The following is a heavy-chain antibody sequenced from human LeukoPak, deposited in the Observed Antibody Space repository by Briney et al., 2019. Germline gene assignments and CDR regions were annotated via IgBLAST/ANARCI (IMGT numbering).Heavy chain of an antibody. CDR3: ARGGHYYYYYVDF. Sequence: PSETLSLNCTVSGGSISSHYWSWIREPPGKGLEGIGYIYYSGSTNYNPSLKSRVTISVDTSKDQFSLKLSSVTAADTAVYYGARGGHYYYYYVDFWGKRTTVIVSS. D-gene: IGHD2-15*01. J-gene: IGHJ6*03. CDR1: GGSISSHY. V-gene: IGHV4-59*11. CDR2: IYYSGST.